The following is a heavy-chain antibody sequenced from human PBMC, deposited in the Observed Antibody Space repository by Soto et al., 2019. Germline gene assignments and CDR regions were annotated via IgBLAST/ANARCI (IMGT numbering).Heavy chain of an antibody. D-gene: IGHD3-10*01. CDR2: IIPIFGTA. CDR1: GGTFSSYA. Sequence: QVQLVQSGAEVKKPGSSVKVSCKASGGTFSSYAISWVRQAPGQGLEWMGGIIPIFGTANYAQKFQGRVTITADESTSTAYRELSSLRSEDTAVYYCARGGITMVRGVILSFFDYWGQGTLVTVSS. J-gene: IGHJ4*02. V-gene: IGHV1-69*01. CDR3: ARGGITMVRGVILSFFDY.